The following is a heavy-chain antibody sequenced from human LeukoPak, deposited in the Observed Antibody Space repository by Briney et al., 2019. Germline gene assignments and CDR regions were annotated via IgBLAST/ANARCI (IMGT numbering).Heavy chain of an antibody. CDR1: GYTFTGYY. D-gene: IGHD1/OR15-1a*01. J-gene: IGHJ6*03. V-gene: IGHV1-2*04. Sequence: ASVKVSCKASGYTFTGYYMHWVRQAPGQGLEWMGWINPNSGGTNYEQKFQGWVTMTRDTSISTAYMELSRLRSDDTAVYYCARTAPGTNLGGYYYYMDVWGKGTTVTVSS. CDR2: INPNSGGT. CDR3: ARTAPGTNLGGYYYYMDV.